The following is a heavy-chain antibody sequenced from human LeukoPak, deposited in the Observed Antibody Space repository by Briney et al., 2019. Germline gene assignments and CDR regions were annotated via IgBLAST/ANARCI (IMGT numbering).Heavy chain of an antibody. Sequence: SETLSLTCTVSGGSISSSSYYWGWIRQPPGKGLEWIGSIYYSGSTYYNPSLKSRVTISVDTSKNQFSLKLSSVTAADTAVYYCAKEPFRSGGYNLDYWGQGTLVTVSS. D-gene: IGHD2-15*01. J-gene: IGHJ4*02. CDR1: GGSISSSSYY. CDR2: IYYSGST. CDR3: AKEPFRSGGYNLDY. V-gene: IGHV4-39*01.